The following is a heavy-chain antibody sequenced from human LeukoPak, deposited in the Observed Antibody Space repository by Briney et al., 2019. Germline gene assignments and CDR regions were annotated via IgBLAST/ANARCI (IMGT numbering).Heavy chain of an antibody. D-gene: IGHD3-16*01. CDR3: ARVGANNWFDP. V-gene: IGHV4-34*01. CDR2: INHSGST. Sequence: SAPLSLTCAVYGGSFSGYYWSWIRQPPGKGLEWIGEINHSGSTNYNPSLKSRVTISVDTSKNQFSLKLSSVTAADTAVYYCARVGANNWFDPWGQGTLVTVSS. CDR1: GGSFSGYY. J-gene: IGHJ5*02.